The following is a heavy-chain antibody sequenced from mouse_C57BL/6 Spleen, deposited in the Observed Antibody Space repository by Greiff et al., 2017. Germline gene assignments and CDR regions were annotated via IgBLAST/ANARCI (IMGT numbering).Heavy chain of an antibody. CDR3: ARSIDDGSYWYFEV. J-gene: IGHJ1*03. CDR2: INPGSGGT. CDR1: GYAFTNYL. V-gene: IGHV1-54*01. Sequence: VQLQQSGAELVRPGTSVKVSCKASGYAFTNYLIEWVKQRPGQGLEWIGVINPGSGGTNYNEKFKGKATLTADKSSSTAYMQLSSLTSEDSAVYFCARSIDDGSYWYFEVWGTGTTVTVAS. D-gene: IGHD2-3*01.